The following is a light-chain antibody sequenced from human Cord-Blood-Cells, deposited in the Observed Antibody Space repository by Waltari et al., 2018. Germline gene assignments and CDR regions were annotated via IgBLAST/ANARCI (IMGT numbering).Light chain of an antibody. V-gene: IGLV1-44*01. Sequence: QSVLTQPPSASGTSGQRVTISCSGSSSNIGNNTVNWYQQLPGTAPKLLIYSNNQRPSGVPDRFSGSKSGTSASLAISGVQSEDEADYYCAAWDDSLNGWVFGGGTKLTVL. J-gene: IGLJ3*02. CDR3: AAWDDSLNGWV. CDR1: SSNIGNNT. CDR2: SNN.